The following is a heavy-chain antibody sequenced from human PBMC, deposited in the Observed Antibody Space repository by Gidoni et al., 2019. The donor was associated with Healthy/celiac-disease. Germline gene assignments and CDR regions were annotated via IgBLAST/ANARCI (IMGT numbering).Heavy chain of an antibody. J-gene: IGHJ4*02. V-gene: IGHV4-31*03. CDR1: GGSISRHGYY. D-gene: IGHD3-10*01. CDR3: ARGSGLWFGELTQFDY. CDR2: IYYSVST. Sequence: QVQLHASGPGLVKPSQTLSLPCTVSGGSISRHGYYWSWIRQHPGKGLEWIGYIYYSVSTYYNPSLKSRVTISVDTSKNQFYLKLSSVTAADTAVYYCARGSGLWFGELTQFDYWGQGTLVTVSS.